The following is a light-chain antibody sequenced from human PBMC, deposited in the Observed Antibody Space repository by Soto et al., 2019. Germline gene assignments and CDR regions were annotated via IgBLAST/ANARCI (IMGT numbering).Light chain of an antibody. CDR2: DGS. CDR1: QFVTNY. Sequence: IVLTPPPATLSLSPGQRATLSCRASQFVTNYVAWYQQKPVQAPRLLISDGSNRASGIPARFVGSGSGTDFTLPIAGLQPEDFAVYCCQQRDDLYTFGQGTKLQS. J-gene: IGKJ2*01. V-gene: IGKV3-11*01. CDR3: QQRDDLYT.